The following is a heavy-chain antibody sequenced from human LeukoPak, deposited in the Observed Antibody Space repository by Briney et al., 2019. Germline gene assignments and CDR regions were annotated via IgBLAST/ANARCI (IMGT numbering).Heavy chain of an antibody. CDR1: GGSFSGYY. Sequence: SETLSHTCAVYGGSFSGYYWSWIRQPPGKGLEWIGEINHSGSTNYNPSLKSRVTISVDTSKNQFSLKLSSVTAADTAVYYCARGIPRQYSRSWYNYWGQGTLVTVSS. V-gene: IGHV4-34*01. J-gene: IGHJ4*02. CDR2: INHSGST. D-gene: IGHD6-13*01. CDR3: ARGIPRQYSRSWYNY.